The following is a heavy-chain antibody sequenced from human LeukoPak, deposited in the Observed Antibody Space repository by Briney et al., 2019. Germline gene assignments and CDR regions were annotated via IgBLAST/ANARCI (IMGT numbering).Heavy chain of an antibody. D-gene: IGHD1-26*01. V-gene: IGHV1-8*01. CDR1: GYTFTSYD. CDR2: MNPNSGNT. J-gene: IGHJ5*02. Sequence: ASVKVSCKASGYTFTSYDINWVRQASGQGLERMGWMNPNSGNTGYAQKFQGRVTMTRNISISTAYMELGSLRSEDTAVYYCARGAPLHNWFDPWGQGTLVTVSS. CDR3: ARGAPLHNWFDP.